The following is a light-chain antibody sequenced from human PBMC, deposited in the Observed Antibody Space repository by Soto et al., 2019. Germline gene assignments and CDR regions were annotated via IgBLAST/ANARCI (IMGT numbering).Light chain of an antibody. CDR3: QQSYNTPRT. J-gene: IGKJ1*01. CDR1: QTISTY. Sequence: DIQMTHSPSSLSASVGDRVTITCRASQTISTYLNWYQQKPGKAPRLLIYDASSLLSGVPSRFSGSGSGTDFTLTIASLQPEDFATYYCQQSYNTPRTFGQGTKVDIK. V-gene: IGKV1-39*01. CDR2: DAS.